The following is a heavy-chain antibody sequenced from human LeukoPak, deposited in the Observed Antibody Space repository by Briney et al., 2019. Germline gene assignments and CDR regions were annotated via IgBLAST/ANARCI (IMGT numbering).Heavy chain of an antibody. CDR1: GFTFWDHA. V-gene: IGHV3-23*01. Sequence: GSLRLSCAASGFTFWDHAMSWGRQGPGKGLEWVSTISATGGSTYYADSVKGRFTISRDNSKNTLYVQMNSLRAEDTAVYYCAKGWTSGFDYWGQGTLVTVSS. CDR3: AKGWTSGFDY. CDR2: ISATGGST. J-gene: IGHJ4*02. D-gene: IGHD2-15*01.